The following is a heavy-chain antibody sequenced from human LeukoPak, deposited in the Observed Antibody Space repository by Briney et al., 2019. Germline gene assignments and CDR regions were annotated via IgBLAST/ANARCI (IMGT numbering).Heavy chain of an antibody. Sequence: GGSLRLSCAASGFTFSSYSMNWVRQAPGKGLEWVSYISSSSSTIYYADSVKGRFTISRDNAKNSLYLQMNSLRAYDTAVYYCARDQLGGFGYYYYMDVWGKGTTVTVSS. V-gene: IGHV3-48*01. CDR2: ISSSSSTI. CDR3: ARDQLGGFGYYYYMDV. CDR1: GFTFSSYS. J-gene: IGHJ6*03. D-gene: IGHD3-16*01.